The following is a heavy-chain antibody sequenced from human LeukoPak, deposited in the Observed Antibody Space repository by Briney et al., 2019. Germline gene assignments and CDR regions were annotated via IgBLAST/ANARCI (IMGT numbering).Heavy chain of an antibody. CDR1: GGSISSYY. CDR2: IYTSGST. CDR3: ARHRWELLYFDY. V-gene: IGHV4-4*09. D-gene: IGHD1-26*01. J-gene: IGHJ4*02. Sequence: PSETLSLTCTVSGGSISSYYWSWIRQPPGKGLEWIGYIYTSGSTNYNPSLKSRVTISVDTSKNQFSLKLSSETAADTAVYYCARHRWELLYFDYWGQGTLVTVSS.